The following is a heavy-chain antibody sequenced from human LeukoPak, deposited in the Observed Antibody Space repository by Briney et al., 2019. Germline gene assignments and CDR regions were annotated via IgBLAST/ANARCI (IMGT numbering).Heavy chain of an antibody. CDR1: GFTVSSND. Sequence: GGSLRLSCAASGFTVSSNDMSWVRQAPGKGLEWVSSISSSSSYIYYADSVKRRFTISRDNAKNPLYLQMNSLRAEDTSGYSWGSGGGGYSYGHRVDYWGQGTLVTVSS. J-gene: IGHJ4*02. CDR3: GSGGGGYSYGHRVDY. CDR2: ISSSSSYI. V-gene: IGHV3-21*04. D-gene: IGHD5-18*01.